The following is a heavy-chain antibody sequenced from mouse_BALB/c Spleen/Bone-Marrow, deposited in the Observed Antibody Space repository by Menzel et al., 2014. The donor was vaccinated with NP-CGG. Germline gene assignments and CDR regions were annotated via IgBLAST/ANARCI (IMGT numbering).Heavy chain of an antibody. J-gene: IGHJ3*01. Sequence: EVKLVESGGGLVKSGGSLKLSCAASGFSFSNYGMSWVRQTPEKRLEWVATISGDGRYTFYSDSVKGRFTISRDNAKNNLYLQLSSLRSEDTALYYCASHAYYDQTEVSFVYWGQGTLVTVSA. D-gene: IGHD2-4*01. CDR1: GFSFSNYG. CDR2: ISGDGRYT. CDR3: ASHAYYDQTEVSFVY. V-gene: IGHV5-9-2*01.